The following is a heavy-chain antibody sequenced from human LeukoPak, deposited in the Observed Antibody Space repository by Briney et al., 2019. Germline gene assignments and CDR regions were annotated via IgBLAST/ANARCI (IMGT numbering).Heavy chain of an antibody. CDR3: ARDLRYYETLTGWPFEY. CDR1: GGSISSSSYY. J-gene: IGHJ4*02. Sequence: PSEILSLTCTVSGGSISSSSYYWGWIRQPPGKGLEWIGSIYYSGSTYYNPSLKSRVTISVDTSKNQFSLKLTSVTAADTAVYFCARDLRYYETLTGWPFEYWGQGTLVTVSS. D-gene: IGHD3-9*01. V-gene: IGHV4-39*02. CDR2: IYYSGST.